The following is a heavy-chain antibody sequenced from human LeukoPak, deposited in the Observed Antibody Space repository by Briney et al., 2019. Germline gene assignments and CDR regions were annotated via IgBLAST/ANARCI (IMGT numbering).Heavy chain of an antibody. CDR3: AREAGVAAPKFDY. CDR2: INPNSGGT. J-gene: IGHJ4*02. V-gene: IGHV1-2*02. Sequence: ASVTVSCTASGYTFTVYYMHWVRQAPGQGLEWMGWINPNSGGTNYAQKFQGRVTMTRDTSISTAYMELSRLRPDDTAVYYCAREAGVAAPKFDYWGQGTLVTVSS. D-gene: IGHD6-6*01. CDR1: GYTFTVYY.